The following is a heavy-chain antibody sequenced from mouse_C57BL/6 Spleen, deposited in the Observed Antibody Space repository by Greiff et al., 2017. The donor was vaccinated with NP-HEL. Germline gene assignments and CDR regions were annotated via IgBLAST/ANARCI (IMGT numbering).Heavy chain of an antibody. CDR1: GYSFTDYN. D-gene: IGHD1-1*01. Sequence: EVQLQQSGPELVKPGASVKISCKASGYSFTDYNMNWVKQSNGKSLEWIGVINPNYGTTSYNQKFKGKATLTVDQSSSTAYMQLNSLTSEDSAVYYCAKEGLLLRSSYWYFDVWGTGTTVTVSS. CDR3: AKEGLLLRSSYWYFDV. V-gene: IGHV1-39*01. CDR2: INPNYGTT. J-gene: IGHJ1*03.